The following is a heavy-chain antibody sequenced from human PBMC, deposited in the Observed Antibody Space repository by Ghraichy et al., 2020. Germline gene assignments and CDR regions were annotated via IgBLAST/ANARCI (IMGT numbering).Heavy chain of an antibody. Sequence: GGSLRLSCAASGFTFSDYYMRWIRQAPGKGLEWVSYISSSSSYTNYADSVKGRFTISRDNAKNSLYLQMNSLRAEDTAVYYCARVGAIVDTAIVYAFDIWGQGTMVTVSS. CDR1: GFTFSDYY. CDR2: ISSSSSYT. D-gene: IGHD5-18*01. V-gene: IGHV3-11*06. CDR3: ARVGAIVDTAIVYAFDI. J-gene: IGHJ3*02.